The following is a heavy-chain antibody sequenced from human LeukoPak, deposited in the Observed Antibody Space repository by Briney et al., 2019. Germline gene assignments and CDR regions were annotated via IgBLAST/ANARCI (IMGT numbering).Heavy chain of an antibody. CDR2: IKQDGSDK. V-gene: IGHV3-7*01. CDR3: ARGEYYDILTGSDY. D-gene: IGHD3-9*01. CDR1: GFTFSNYW. J-gene: IGHJ4*02. Sequence: GGSLRLSCAASGFTFSNYWMTWVRQAPGKGLEWVANIKQDGSDKYYADSVKGRFTISRDNSKNTLYLQMNSLRAEDTAVYYCARGEYYDILTGSDYWGQGTLVTVSS.